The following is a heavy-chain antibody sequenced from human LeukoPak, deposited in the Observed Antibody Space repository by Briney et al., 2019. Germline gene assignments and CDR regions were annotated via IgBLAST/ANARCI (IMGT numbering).Heavy chain of an antibody. CDR3: ARVGQWLVRVNWFDP. CDR2: INPSGGST. Sequence: ASVKVSCKASGYTFTSYYMHWVRQAPGQGLEWMRIINPSGGSTSYAQKFQGRVTMTRDTSTSTVYMELSSLRSEDTAVYYCARVGQWLVRVNWFDPWGQGTLVTVSS. D-gene: IGHD6-19*01. J-gene: IGHJ5*02. V-gene: IGHV1-46*01. CDR1: GYTFTSYY.